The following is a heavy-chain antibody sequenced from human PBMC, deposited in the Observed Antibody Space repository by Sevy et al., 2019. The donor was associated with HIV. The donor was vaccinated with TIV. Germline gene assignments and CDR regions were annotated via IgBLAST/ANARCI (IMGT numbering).Heavy chain of an antibody. Sequence: GGSLRLSCAASGFIFSDFYMSWVRQAPGKGLEWISYISSRGTTIYYADSVKGRFTISRDNAKNSLYLQMNSLTADDTAVYYCARDHVVVEPLANYGMDVWGQGTTVIVSS. D-gene: IGHD2-2*01. CDR2: ISSRGTTI. CDR3: ARDHVVVEPLANYGMDV. J-gene: IGHJ6*02. V-gene: IGHV3-11*01. CDR1: GFIFSDFY.